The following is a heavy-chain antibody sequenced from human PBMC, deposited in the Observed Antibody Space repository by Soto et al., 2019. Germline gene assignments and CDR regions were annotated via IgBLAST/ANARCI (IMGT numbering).Heavy chain of an antibody. V-gene: IGHV3-30*18. CDR2: ISYDGSNI. Sequence: PGGSLRLSCAASGFTFSSYDLHWVRQAPGKGQEWVAIISYDGSNIYYADSVKGRFTISRGNSKNTLYLQMNSLRAEDTAVYYCAKDIGSYFDDWG. D-gene: IGHD2-15*01. J-gene: IGHJ4*01. CDR1: GFTFSSYD. CDR3: AKDIGSYFDD.